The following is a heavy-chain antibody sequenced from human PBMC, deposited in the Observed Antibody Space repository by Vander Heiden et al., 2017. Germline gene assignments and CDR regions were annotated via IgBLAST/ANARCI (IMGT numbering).Heavy chain of an antibody. CDR1: GGSISISTYY. J-gene: IGHJ1*01. CDR3: ARQKKDSSTYYPKSFQH. CDR2: IYYSGSA. Sequence: QESGPGLVKPSETLSISCTVSGGSISISTYYWGWIRQPPGKGLEWIGSIYYSGSAYYNPSLKSRVTISVDTSKNQFSLRLSSVTAAGTAAYYCARQKKDSSTYYPKSFQHWGQGTLVTVSS. D-gene: IGHD3-22*01. V-gene: IGHV4-39*01.